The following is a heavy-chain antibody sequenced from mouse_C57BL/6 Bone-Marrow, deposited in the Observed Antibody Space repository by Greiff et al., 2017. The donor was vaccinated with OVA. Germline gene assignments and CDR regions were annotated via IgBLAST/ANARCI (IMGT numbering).Heavy chain of an antibody. Sequence: EVKVVESGGGLVQPKGSLKLSCAASGFSFNTYAMNWVRQAPGKGLEWVARIRSKSNNYATYYAVSVKARFTISRDDSESMLYLQMNNLKTEDTAMYYCVSPGPWVAYWGQGTLVTVSA. J-gene: IGHJ3*01. CDR1: GFSFNTYA. CDR2: IRSKSNNYAT. CDR3: VSPGPWVAY. V-gene: IGHV10-1*01. D-gene: IGHD3-1*01.